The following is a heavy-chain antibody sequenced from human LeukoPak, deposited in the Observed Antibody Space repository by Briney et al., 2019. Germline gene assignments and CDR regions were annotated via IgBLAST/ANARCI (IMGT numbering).Heavy chain of an antibody. CDR1: RFTFSVYY. CDR3: ARDQYYDSSGYLGY. J-gene: IGHJ4*02. D-gene: IGHD3-22*01. Sequence: GGSLRLSCAASRFTFSVYYMSWIRQAPGKGLEWVSYISSSGSTIYYADSVKGRFTISRDNAKNSLYLQMNSLRAEDTAVYYCARDQYYDSSGYLGYWGQGTLVTVSS. CDR2: ISSSGSTI. V-gene: IGHV3-11*01.